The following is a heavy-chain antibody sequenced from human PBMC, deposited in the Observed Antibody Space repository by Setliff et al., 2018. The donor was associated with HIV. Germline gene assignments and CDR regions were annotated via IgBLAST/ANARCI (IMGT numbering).Heavy chain of an antibody. Sequence: PSETLSLTCTVSGASISSYYWSWIRQPPGKGLEWIGYIYYSGSTNYNPSLKSRVTISEDTSKNQFSLKLSSVTAADTSVYYCARHSSSGYLPYYFDYWGQGTLVTVSS. CDR1: GASISSYY. D-gene: IGHD3-3*01. CDR3: ARHSSSGYLPYYFDY. CDR2: IYYSGST. J-gene: IGHJ4*02. V-gene: IGHV4-59*08.